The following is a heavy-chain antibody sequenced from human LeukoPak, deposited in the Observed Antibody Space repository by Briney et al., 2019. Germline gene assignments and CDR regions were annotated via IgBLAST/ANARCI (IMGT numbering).Heavy chain of an antibody. Sequence: PGGSLRLSCAASGFTFSSYWMSWVRQAPGKGLGWVANIKQDGSENYYVDPVKGRVTIARDNAKNSLYLQMNSLRAEDTAVYYCAGDGYCSGGSCYRGLGNYWGQGTLVTVSS. CDR3: AGDGYCSGGSCYRGLGNY. J-gene: IGHJ4*02. D-gene: IGHD2-15*01. CDR2: IKQDGSEN. V-gene: IGHV3-7*01. CDR1: GFTFSSYW.